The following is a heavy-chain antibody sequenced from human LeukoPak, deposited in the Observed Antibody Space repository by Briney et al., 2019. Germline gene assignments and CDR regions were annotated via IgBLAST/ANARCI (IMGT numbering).Heavy chain of an antibody. CDR2: ISYDGSNK. Sequence: GGSLRLSCAASGFTFSSYAMHWVRQAPGKGLEWVAVISYDGSNKYYADSVKGRFTISRDNSKNTLYLQMNSLRAEDTAVYYCARASRAASFDYWGQGTLVTVFS. J-gene: IGHJ4*02. CDR3: ARASRAASFDY. V-gene: IGHV3-30-3*01. CDR1: GFTFSSYA. D-gene: IGHD2-15*01.